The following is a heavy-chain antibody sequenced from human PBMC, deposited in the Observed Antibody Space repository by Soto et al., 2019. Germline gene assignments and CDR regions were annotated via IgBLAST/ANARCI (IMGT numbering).Heavy chain of an antibody. J-gene: IGHJ6*02. CDR2: IVVASGQT. V-gene: IGHV1-58*02. D-gene: IGHD2-15*01. Sequence: GASVKVSCKASGSGFISSGIQWVRRAHGQRLEWIGWIVVASGQTNYAQNFRGRVAITRDTSTATAYIELTGLTSEDTAVYFCSADRPDIGVGWWVWGQGTTVTVSS. CDR3: SADRPDIGVGWWV. CDR1: GSGFISSG.